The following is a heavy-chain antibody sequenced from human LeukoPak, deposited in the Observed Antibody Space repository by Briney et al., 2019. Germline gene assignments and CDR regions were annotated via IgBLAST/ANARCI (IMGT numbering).Heavy chain of an antibody. V-gene: IGHV1-8*01. J-gene: IGHJ4*02. CDR1: GYSLSTYD. D-gene: IGHD3-22*01. Sequence: ASVKVSCKASGYSLSTYDINWVRQAPGQGLEWLGWMRPKKSDTGYARKLQGRVTLTWNISTDTAFMELNSLTPEDTAVYFCAGGPPEDTSSGYWGQGTLVTVSS. CDR3: AGGPPEDTSSGY. CDR2: MRPKKSDT.